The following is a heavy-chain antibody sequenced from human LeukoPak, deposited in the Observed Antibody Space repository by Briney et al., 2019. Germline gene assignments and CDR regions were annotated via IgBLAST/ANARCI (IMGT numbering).Heavy chain of an antibody. D-gene: IGHD4-17*01. CDR3: ARDLHYGDYVY. Sequence: PGGSLRLSCAASGFTFSSYSMNWVRQAPGKGLEWVSSISSSSYIYYADSVKGRFTISRDNAKNSLYLQMNSLRAEDTAVYYCARDLHYGDYVYWGQGTLVTVSS. J-gene: IGHJ4*02. V-gene: IGHV3-21*01. CDR1: GFTFSSYS. CDR2: ISSSSYI.